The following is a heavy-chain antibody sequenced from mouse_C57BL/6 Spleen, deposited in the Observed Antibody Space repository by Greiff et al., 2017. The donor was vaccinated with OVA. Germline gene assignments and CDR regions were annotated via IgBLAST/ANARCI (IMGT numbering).Heavy chain of an antibody. CDR2: ISDGGSYT. D-gene: IGHD1-1*01. CDR1: GFTFSSYA. V-gene: IGHV5-4*01. Sequence: DVQLVESGGGLVKPGGSLKLSCAASGFTFSSYAMSWVRQTPEKRLEWVATISDGGSYTYYPDNVKGRFTISRDNAKNNLYLQMSHLKSEDTAMYYCARDDYGSLYAMDYWGQGTSVTVSS. CDR3: ARDDYGSLYAMDY. J-gene: IGHJ4*01.